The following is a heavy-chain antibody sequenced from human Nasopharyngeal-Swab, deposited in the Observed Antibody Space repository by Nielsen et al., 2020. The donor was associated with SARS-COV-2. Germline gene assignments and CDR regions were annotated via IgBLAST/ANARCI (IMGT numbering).Heavy chain of an antibody. CDR1: VFTFSNYG. J-gene: IGHJ2*01. D-gene: IGHD3-22*01. CDR2: IWYDGSNK. CDR3: ASRGPATDPSTRDLPYSRRTFDL. V-gene: IGHV3-33*08. Sequence: GGSLRLSCAASVFTFSNYGMHWVRQAPGKGLEWVAVIWYDGSNKYYADSVKGRFTISRDNSKNTLYLQMSSLRVEDTAVYYCASRGPATDPSTRDLPYSRRTFDLWGRGTLVTVSS.